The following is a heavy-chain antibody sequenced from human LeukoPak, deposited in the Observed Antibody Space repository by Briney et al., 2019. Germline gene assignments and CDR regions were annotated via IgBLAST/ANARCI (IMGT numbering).Heavy chain of an antibody. J-gene: IGHJ6*02. CDR3: ARADTQVRGSIAVAGISYYYGMDV. V-gene: IGHV1-2*02. CDR1: GYTFTSYY. D-gene: IGHD6-19*01. Sequence: GASVKVSCKASGYTFTSYYMHWVRQAPGQGLEWMGWINPNSGGTNYAQKFQGRVTMTRDTSISTAYMELSRLRSDDTAVYYCARADTQVRGSIAVAGISYYYGMDVWGQGTTVTVSS. CDR2: INPNSGGT.